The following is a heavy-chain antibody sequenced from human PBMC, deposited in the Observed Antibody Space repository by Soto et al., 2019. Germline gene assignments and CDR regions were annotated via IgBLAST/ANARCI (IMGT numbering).Heavy chain of an antibody. J-gene: IGHJ6*02. CDR2: ISAYNGNT. V-gene: IGHV1-18*04. CDR1: GYTFTSYG. CDR3: ARLRFLESEPKECYYYGMDV. Sequence: ASVKVSCKASGYTFTSYGISWVRQAPGQGLEWMGWISAYNGNTNYAQKLQGRVTMTTDTSTSTAYMELRSLRSDDTAVYYCARLRFLESEPKECYYYGMDVWGQGTTVTVSS. D-gene: IGHD3-3*01.